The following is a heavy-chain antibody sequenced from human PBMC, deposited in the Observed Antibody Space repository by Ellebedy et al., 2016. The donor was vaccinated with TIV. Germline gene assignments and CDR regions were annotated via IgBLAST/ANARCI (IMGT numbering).Heavy chain of an antibody. J-gene: IGHJ3*02. Sequence: AASVKVSCKASGYTFTSYGISWVRQAPGQGLEWMGWISAYNGNTNYAQKLQGRVTMTTDTSTSTAYMELRSLRSDDTAVYYCARVTTVSVGHAFDIWGQGTMVTVSS. CDR1: GYTFTSYG. V-gene: IGHV1-18*01. CDR2: ISAYNGNT. D-gene: IGHD1/OR15-1a*01. CDR3: ARVTTVSVGHAFDI.